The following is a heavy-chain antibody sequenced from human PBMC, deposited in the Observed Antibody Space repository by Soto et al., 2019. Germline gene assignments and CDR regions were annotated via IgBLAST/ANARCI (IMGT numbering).Heavy chain of an antibody. V-gene: IGHV3-11*03. J-gene: IGHJ4*02. CDR2: ISSSNSYT. CDR1: GFTFSDYY. CDR3: ARYMVGPTAYFDY. D-gene: IGHD1-26*01. Sequence: GGSLRLSCAASGFTFSDYYMSWVRQAPGKGLEWVSYISSSNSYTNYADSVKGRFTISRDNAKNSLYLQMNSLRAEDTALYYCARYMVGPTAYFDYWGQGALVTVS.